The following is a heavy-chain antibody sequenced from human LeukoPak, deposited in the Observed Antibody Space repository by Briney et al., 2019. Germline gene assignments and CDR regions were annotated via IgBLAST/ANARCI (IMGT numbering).Heavy chain of an antibody. CDR3: ARVFTVTSDSDY. V-gene: IGHV1-69*04. J-gene: IGHJ4*02. Sequence: SVKVSCKASGGTFSSYAISWVRQAPGQGLEWMGRIIPILGIANYAQKFQGRVTITADKSTSTAYMELSSLRSDDTAVYYCARVFTVTSDSDYWGQGTLVTVSS. CDR2: IIPILGIA. CDR1: GGTFSSYA. D-gene: IGHD4-17*01.